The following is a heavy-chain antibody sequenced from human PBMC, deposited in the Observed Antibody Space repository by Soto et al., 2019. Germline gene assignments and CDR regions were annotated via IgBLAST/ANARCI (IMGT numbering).Heavy chain of an antibody. J-gene: IGHJ6*02. V-gene: IGHV3-21*01. D-gene: IGHD3-16*01. Sequence: GGSLRLSCAASGFTFSSYSINWVRQAPGKGLEWVSSISSSSSYIYYADSVKGRFTISRDNAKNSLYLQMNSLRAEDTAVYCCARDMNANYYYYGMDVWGQGTTVTVSS. CDR3: ARDMNANYYYYGMDV. CDR1: GFTFSSYS. CDR2: ISSSSSYI.